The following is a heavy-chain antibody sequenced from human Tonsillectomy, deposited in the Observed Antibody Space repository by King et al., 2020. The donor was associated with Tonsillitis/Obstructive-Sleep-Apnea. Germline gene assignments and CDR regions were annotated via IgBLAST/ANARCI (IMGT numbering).Heavy chain of an antibody. Sequence: QLVQSGAEVKKPGASVKVSCKASGYTFTNYAMHWVRQAPGHSLEWLGWINAGTGNTKYSQNFQGRVAITRDTSASTAYMELSILRSEDTAIYYCARDRNYFDFWGQGTLVTVSS. CDR2: INAGTGNT. CDR3: ARDRNYFDF. J-gene: IGHJ4*02. CDR1: GYTFTNYA. V-gene: IGHV1-3*01.